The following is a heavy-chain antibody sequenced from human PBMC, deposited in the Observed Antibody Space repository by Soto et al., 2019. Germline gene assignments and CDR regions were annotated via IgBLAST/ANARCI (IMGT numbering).Heavy chain of an antibody. CDR2: ISASNFDT. J-gene: IGHJ4*02. Sequence: QVQLVQSGAEVKKPGASVKVSCKASGFTFTNYGFSWVRQAPGQGLEWMGWISASNFDTHYAQELQGRVTMTTDTSTSTAYMEVRSLTSDDTAGYYCARKPTGHPVDYWGQGTLVTVSS. CDR1: GFTFTNYG. D-gene: IGHD1-1*01. CDR3: ARKPTGHPVDY. V-gene: IGHV1-18*01.